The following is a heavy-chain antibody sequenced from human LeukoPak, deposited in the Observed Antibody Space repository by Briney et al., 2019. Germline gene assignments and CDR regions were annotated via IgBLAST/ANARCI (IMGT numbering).Heavy chain of an antibody. CDR1: GFTLRSYG. V-gene: IGHV3-23*01. CDR3: AKDRGYNYQYYYYMDV. J-gene: IGHJ6*03. D-gene: IGHD5-18*01. Sequence: GGSLRLSCSASGFTLRSYGMSWVHQAPGKGLEWVSDISGSGGGTYYADSVKGRFTMSRDNSKNTLYLQMNSLRAEDTAVYYCAKDRGYNYQYYYYMDVWGKGTTVTISS. CDR2: ISGSGGGT.